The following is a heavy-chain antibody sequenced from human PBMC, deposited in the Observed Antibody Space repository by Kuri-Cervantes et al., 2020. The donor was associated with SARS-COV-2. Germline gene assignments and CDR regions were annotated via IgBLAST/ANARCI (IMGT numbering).Heavy chain of an antibody. J-gene: IGHJ4*02. V-gene: IGHV3-7*01. CDR1: GFTFSSYW. CDR3: ARDMAVHYYFDY. CDR2: IKQDGSEK. Sequence: LSLTCAASGFTFSSYWMSWVRQAPGKGLEWVANIKQDGSEKYYVDSVKGRFTISRDNAKNSLYLQMNSLRAEDTAVYYCARDMAVHYYFDYWGQGTLVTVSS. D-gene: IGHD6-19*01.